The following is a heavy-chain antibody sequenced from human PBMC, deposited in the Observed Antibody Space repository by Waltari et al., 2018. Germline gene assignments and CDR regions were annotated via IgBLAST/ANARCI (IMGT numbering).Heavy chain of an antibody. CDR3: ARVIVVVPAAGWFAP. J-gene: IGHJ5*02. Sequence: EVQLVESGGGLVQPGGSLRLSCAASGFTFSSDEMNGIRADPGKVLAWVSYISSSGSTIYYADSVKGRFTISRDNAKNSLYLQMNSLRAEDTAVYYCARVIVVVPAAGWFAPWGQGTLVTVSS. CDR2: ISSSGSTI. D-gene: IGHD2-2*01. V-gene: IGHV3-48*03. CDR1: GFTFSSDE.